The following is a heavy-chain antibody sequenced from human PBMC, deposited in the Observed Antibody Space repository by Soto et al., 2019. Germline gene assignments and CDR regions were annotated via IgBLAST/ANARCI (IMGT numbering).Heavy chain of an antibody. V-gene: IGHV3-9*01. CDR1: GFTFDDYA. Sequence: GGSLRLSCAASGFTFDDYAMHWVRQAPGKGLEWVSGISWNSGSIGYADSVKGRFTISRDNAKNSLYLQMNSLRAEDTALYYCAKAMEGPYCSGGSCYSYYYYGMDVWGQGTTVTLS. CDR2: ISWNSGSI. D-gene: IGHD2-15*01. J-gene: IGHJ6*02. CDR3: AKAMEGPYCSGGSCYSYYYYGMDV.